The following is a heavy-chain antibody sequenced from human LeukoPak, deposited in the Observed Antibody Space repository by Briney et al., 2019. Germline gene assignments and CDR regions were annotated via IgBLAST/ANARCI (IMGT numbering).Heavy chain of an antibody. Sequence: GGSLRLSYAASGFTFSPYWMHWVRQAPGKGLVWVSRINGDGSSTDYADSVKGRFTISRDNAKNTLYLQMNSLTAEDTAVYYCARDRGYQMVDPWGQGTLVTVSS. J-gene: IGHJ5*02. D-gene: IGHD5-12*01. CDR1: GFTFSPYW. CDR3: ARDRGYQMVDP. CDR2: INGDGSST. V-gene: IGHV3-74*01.